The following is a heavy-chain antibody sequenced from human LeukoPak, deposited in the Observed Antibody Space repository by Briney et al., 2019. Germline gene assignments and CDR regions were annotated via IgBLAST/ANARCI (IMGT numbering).Heavy chain of an antibody. Sequence: SETLSLTCAVYGGSFSDSYWTWIRQPPGKGLEWIVEVNHSGRNNYNPSLKSRATISVDTSKNQFSLMLSSVTAADTAVYYCARVRRTGYSGSYTHFDYWGQGTLVTVSS. V-gene: IGHV4-34*01. D-gene: IGHD1-26*01. CDR1: GGSFSDSY. CDR2: VNHSGRN. J-gene: IGHJ4*02. CDR3: ARVRRTGYSGSYTHFDY.